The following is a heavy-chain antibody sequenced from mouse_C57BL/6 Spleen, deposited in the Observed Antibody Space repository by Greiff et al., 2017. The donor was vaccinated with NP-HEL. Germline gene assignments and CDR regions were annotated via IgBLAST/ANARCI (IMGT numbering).Heavy chain of an antibody. CDR2: ISDGGSYT. D-gene: IGHD2-2*01. V-gene: IGHV5-4*03. CDR1: GFTFSSYA. J-gene: IGHJ4*01. CDR3: ARVVTTERNYAMDY. Sequence: EVMLVESGGGLVKPGGSLKLSCAASGFTFSSYAMSWVRQTPEKRLEWVATISDGGSYTYYPDNVKGRFTISRDNAKNNLYLQMSHLKSEDTAMYYCARVVTTERNYAMDYWGQGTSVTVSS.